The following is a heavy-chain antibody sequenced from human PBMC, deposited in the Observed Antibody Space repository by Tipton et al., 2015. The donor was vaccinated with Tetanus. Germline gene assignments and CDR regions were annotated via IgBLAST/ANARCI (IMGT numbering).Heavy chain of an antibody. CDR3: ARHESLVGGSYDY. D-gene: IGHD3-10*01. J-gene: IGHJ4*02. CDR1: GGSISSGNYY. V-gene: IGHV4-39*01. CDR2: LYFSGRT. Sequence: LRLPCTVSGGSISSGNYYWGWIRQPPGKGLEWIGSLYFSGRTYYSPPLKSRVTISVDTSNNQFPLKLTSVTAAAPAVYYCARHESLVGGSYDYWGQGTLVTVSS.